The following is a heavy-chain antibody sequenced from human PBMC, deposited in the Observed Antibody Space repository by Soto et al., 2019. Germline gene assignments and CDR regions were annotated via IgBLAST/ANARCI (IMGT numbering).Heavy chain of an antibody. CDR1: GGSFIGYY. D-gene: IGHD3-10*01. V-gene: IGHV4-34*01. CDR2: INHSGST. Sequence: SETLSLTCAVYGGSFIGYYCSFIRHPPFKWLEWIGEINHSGSTNYNPSLKSRVTISVDTSKNQFSLKLSSVTAADTAVYYCAKLLLWFGESRGRWFDPWGQGTLVTVS. CDR3: AKLLLWFGESRGRWFDP. J-gene: IGHJ5*02.